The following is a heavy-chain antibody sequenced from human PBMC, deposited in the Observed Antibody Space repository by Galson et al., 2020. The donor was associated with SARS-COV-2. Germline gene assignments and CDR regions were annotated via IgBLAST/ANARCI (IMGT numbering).Heavy chain of an antibody. V-gene: IGHV3-30-3*01. CDR1: GFTFSSYA. J-gene: IGHJ4*02. Sequence: TGGSLRLSCAASGFTFSSYAMHWVRQAPGKGLEWVAVISYDGSNKYYADSVKGRFTISRDNSKNTLYLQMNSLRAEDTAVYYCAPDYYDSSGYSYGWGYWGQGTLVTVSS. CDR3: APDYYDSSGYSYGWGY. D-gene: IGHD3-22*01. CDR2: ISYDGSNK.